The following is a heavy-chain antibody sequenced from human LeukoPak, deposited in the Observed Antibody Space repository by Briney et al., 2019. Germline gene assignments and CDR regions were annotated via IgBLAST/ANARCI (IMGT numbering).Heavy chain of an antibody. CDR2: IKTKANNYAT. J-gene: IGHJ4*02. Sequence: GGSLRLSCAASGFTFSGSAIHWVRQASGKGLECVGRIKTKANNYATAYAASVKCRFTISRDDSQNTAYLRMSSLKTEDTAVYYCSRHRGNRDDYGDYFDYWGQGTLVTVSS. D-gene: IGHD4-17*01. CDR1: GFTFSGSA. CDR3: SRHRGNRDDYGDYFDY. V-gene: IGHV3-73*01.